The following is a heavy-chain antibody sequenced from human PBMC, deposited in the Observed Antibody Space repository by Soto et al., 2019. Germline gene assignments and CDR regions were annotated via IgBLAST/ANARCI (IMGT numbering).Heavy chain of an antibody. CDR3: ASTYSTSWYWFDP. CDR1: GFSLSNAGLG. V-gene: IGHV2-26*04. J-gene: IGHJ5*02. D-gene: IGHD6-13*01. Sequence: QVTVKESGPVLVKPTETLTLTCTVSGFSLSNAGLGVSWIRQPPGKALEWLAHIFSNDEKAYSTSLKSRLTISKDTSKSQVVLTMTNMDPVDTATYYCASTYSTSWYWFDPWGQVTLVTVSS. CDR2: IFSNDEK.